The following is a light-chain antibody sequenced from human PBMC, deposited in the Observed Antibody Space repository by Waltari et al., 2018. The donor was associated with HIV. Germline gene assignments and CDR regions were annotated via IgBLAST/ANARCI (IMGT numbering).Light chain of an antibody. CDR2: WAS. Sequence: DIVMTQSPNSLAVSLGERATINCRSSRTILYSSENRDCLAWYQQKPGPSPKVLMYWASTRAAGVPDRFSGSGSGTNFSLTISALQSEDVALYYCQQYYTPGPTFGGGTKVEIK. CDR1: RTILYSSENRDC. V-gene: IGKV4-1*01. CDR3: QQYYTPGPT. J-gene: IGKJ4*01.